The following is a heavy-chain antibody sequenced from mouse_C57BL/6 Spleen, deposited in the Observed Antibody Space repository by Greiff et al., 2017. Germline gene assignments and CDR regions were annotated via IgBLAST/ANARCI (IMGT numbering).Heavy chain of an antibody. J-gene: IGHJ4*01. CDR2: IDPETGGT. CDR3: TRSGLRPFMDY. V-gene: IGHV1-15*01. CDR1: GYTFTDYE. D-gene: IGHD1-2*01. Sequence: VQGVESGAELVRPGASVTLSCKASGYTFTDYEMHWVKQTPVHGLEWIGAIDPETGGTAYNQKFKGKAILTADKSSSTAYMELRSLTSEDSAVYYCTRSGLRPFMDYWGQGTSVTVSS.